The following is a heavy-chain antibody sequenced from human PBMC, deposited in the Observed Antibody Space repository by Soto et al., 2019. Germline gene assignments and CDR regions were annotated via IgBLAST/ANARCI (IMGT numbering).Heavy chain of an antibody. CDR3: ARGPRIAARPSYQNPYYYYYGMDV. V-gene: IGHV4-34*01. D-gene: IGHD6-6*01. Sequence: SETLSLTFAVYGGSFSGYYWSWIRQPPGKGLEWIGEINHSGSTNYNPSLKSRVTISVDTSKNQFSLKLSSVTAADTAVYYCARGPRIAARPSYQNPYYYYYGMDVWGQGTTVTAP. CDR1: GGSFSGYY. J-gene: IGHJ6*02. CDR2: INHSGST.